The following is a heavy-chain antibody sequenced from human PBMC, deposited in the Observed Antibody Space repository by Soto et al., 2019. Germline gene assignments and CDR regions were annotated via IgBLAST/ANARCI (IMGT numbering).Heavy chain of an antibody. V-gene: IGHV3-74*03. D-gene: IGHD2-15*01. CDR1: GFTFSSNW. J-gene: IGHJ4*02. CDR3: VTSKGAVVTSPYFFGY. Sequence: GGSLRLSCAASGFTFSSNWMYWVRQAPGKGLVWVSRVSSDGSDTTYADSVKGRFTISRDNAKKTLYLQMSSLRGEDTAVYYCVTSKGAVVTSPYFFGYWGQGTLVTVSS. CDR2: VSSDGSDT.